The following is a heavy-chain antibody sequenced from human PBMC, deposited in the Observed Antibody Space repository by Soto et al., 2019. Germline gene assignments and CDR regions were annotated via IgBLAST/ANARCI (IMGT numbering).Heavy chain of an antibody. D-gene: IGHD2-2*02. CDR3: AREGRGKKAGYNGLVSLGY. J-gene: IGHJ4*02. V-gene: IGHV1-69*06. CDR2: IIPIFNST. Sequence: QVQLVQSGAEVKTPGSSLKVSCKVSGSRFSNYVISWVRQAPGHGLEWLGRIIPIFNSTKDAQSFQGRVTITADNSTSTASLELSSLRSDDTAVYYCAREGRGKKAGYNGLVSLGYWGQGTLVTVSS. CDR1: GSRFSNYV.